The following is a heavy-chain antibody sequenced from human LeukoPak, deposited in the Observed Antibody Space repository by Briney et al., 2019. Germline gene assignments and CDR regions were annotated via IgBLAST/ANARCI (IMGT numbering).Heavy chain of an antibody. J-gene: IGHJ5*02. Sequence: PGGSLRLSCAASGFIFSSFGMHWVRQAPGKGLEWVAVIWYDASNKYYADSVKGRFTISRDNSKNTLFLQMNSLRDDDTAVYYCVRGVGVSRFNYFDPWGQGTLVIVSS. CDR3: VRGVGVSRFNYFDP. CDR2: IWYDASNK. D-gene: IGHD6-13*01. V-gene: IGHV3-33*08. CDR1: GFIFSSFG.